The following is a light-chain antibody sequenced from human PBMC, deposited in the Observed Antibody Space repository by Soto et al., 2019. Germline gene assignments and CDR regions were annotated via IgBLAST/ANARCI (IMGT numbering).Light chain of an antibody. Sequence: EIVLTQSPATLSLSPGERATLSCRASQSISSYLAWYQQKPGQAPRLLMYEASSRATGIPARFSGSGSGTDFTLTISSLEPEDFAVYYCQQRSNWPLTFGGGTKVEIK. CDR2: EAS. CDR1: QSISSY. CDR3: QQRSNWPLT. J-gene: IGKJ4*01. V-gene: IGKV3-11*01.